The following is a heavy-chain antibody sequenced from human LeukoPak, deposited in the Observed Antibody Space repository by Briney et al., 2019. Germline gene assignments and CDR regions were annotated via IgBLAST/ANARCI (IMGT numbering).Heavy chain of an antibody. J-gene: IGHJ4*02. CDR3: ARDGGVGAVDY. Sequence: GGSLRLSCAASGFTFSSYEMNWVRQAPGKGLEWVSYISSSGNTIYYADSVKGRFTISRDNAKNSLYLQMNSLRAEDTAVYYCARDGGVGAVDYWGQGTLVTVSS. V-gene: IGHV3-48*03. D-gene: IGHD1-26*01. CDR1: GFTFSSYE. CDR2: ISSSGNTI.